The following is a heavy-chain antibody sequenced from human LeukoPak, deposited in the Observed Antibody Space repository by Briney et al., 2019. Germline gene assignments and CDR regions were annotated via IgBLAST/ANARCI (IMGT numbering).Heavy chain of an antibody. V-gene: IGHV4-59*08. CDR3: ARHAESGSDRFDY. D-gene: IGHD5-12*01. CDR1: GGSISSYY. CDR2: IYYSGST. J-gene: IGHJ4*02. Sequence: SETLSLTCTVSGGSISSYYWSWIRQPPGKGLEWIGYIYYSGSTNYNPSLKSRVTISVDTSKNQFSLKLSSVTAADTAVYYCARHAESGSDRFDYWGQGTLVTVSS.